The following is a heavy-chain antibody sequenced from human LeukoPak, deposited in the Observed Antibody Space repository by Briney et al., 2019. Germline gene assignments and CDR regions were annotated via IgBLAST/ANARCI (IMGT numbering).Heavy chain of an antibody. CDR2: ISSSGSTI. CDR1: GFTFSDYY. D-gene: IGHD3-3*01. J-gene: IGHJ4*02. Sequence: GGSLRLSCAASGFTFSDYYMSWIRQAPGKGLEWVSYISSSGSTIYYADSAKGRFTISRDNAKNSLYLQMNSLRAEDTAVYYCATLYDFWSGYLDYWGQGTLVTVSS. CDR3: ATLYDFWSGYLDY. V-gene: IGHV3-11*01.